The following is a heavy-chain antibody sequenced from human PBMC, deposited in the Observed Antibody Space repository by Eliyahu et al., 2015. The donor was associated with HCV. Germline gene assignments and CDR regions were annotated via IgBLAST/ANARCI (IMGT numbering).Heavy chain of an antibody. J-gene: IGHJ4*02. V-gene: IGHV3-23*01. CDR1: GFTFSXYA. CDR2: ISGSGGST. Sequence: EVQLLESGGGLVQPGGSLRLSCAASGFTFSXYAMSWVRQAPGKGLEXVSAISGSGGSTYYADSVKGRFTISRDNSKNTLYLQMNSLRAEDTAVYYCAKDIPGTTLQAPGWGEYWGQGTLVTVSS. D-gene: IGHD1-1*01. CDR3: AKDIPGTTLQAPGWGEY.